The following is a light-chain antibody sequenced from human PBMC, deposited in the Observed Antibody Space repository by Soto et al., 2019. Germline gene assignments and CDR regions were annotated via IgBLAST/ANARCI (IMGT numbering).Light chain of an antibody. CDR2: GAS. CDR3: QRQSNWPRT. V-gene: IGKV3-15*01. CDR1: ETVATN. J-gene: IGKJ1*01. Sequence: EIVLTQSPGTLSLSPGERATLSCRASETVATNLAWYQQKPGQAPRLLISGASSRAAGIPARFSGSGSGTEFTLTISSLQSEDFAIYYCQRQSNWPRTFGQGTKVDIK.